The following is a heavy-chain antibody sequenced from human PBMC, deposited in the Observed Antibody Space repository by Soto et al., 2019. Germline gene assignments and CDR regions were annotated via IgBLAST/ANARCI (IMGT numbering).Heavy chain of an antibody. D-gene: IGHD3-10*01. J-gene: IGHJ5*02. V-gene: IGHV4-34*01. CDR1: GGSFSGYY. Sequence: QVQLQQWGAGLLKPSETLSLTCAVYGGSFSGYYWSWIRQPPGKGLEWIGEINHSGRTNYNPSLKSPVTLAVDTSKNQFSLKLSSVTAADTAVYYCARFQKSGYYGSATDSDPWGQGTLVTVSS. CDR2: INHSGRT. CDR3: ARFQKSGYYGSATDSDP.